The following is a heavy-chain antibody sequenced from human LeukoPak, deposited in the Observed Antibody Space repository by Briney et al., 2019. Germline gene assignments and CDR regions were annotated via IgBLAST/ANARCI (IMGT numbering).Heavy chain of an antibody. CDR3: AKSYSSSSFRSALDY. J-gene: IGHJ4*02. D-gene: IGHD6-6*01. Sequence: GGALRLSCAASGFTFSSYAISWVRQAPGKGRGWGSAISGSGGSTYYADSVKGRFTISRDNSKNTLYLQMSSLSDEDTALYYSAKSYSSSSFRSALDYWSQGTLVTVSS. V-gene: IGHV3-23*01. CDR2: ISGSGGST. CDR1: GFTFSSYA.